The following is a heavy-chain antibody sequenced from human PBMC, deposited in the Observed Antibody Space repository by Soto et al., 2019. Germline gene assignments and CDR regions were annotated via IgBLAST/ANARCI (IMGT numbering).Heavy chain of an antibody. CDR1: GFTLSSHS. V-gene: IGHV3-21*06. CDR3: ARDRTTGTTYAWDAFDT. D-gene: IGHD1-1*01. Sequence: EVQLVESGGGLVKPGGSLRVSCAASGFTLSSHSMNWVRQAPGKGLEWVSFIGSNSHYIYYADSVKGRFTISRDNAKNSVYLQMNSLGAEDTAVYYCARDRTTGTTYAWDAFDTWGQGTMVTVSS. J-gene: IGHJ3*02. CDR2: IGSNSHYI.